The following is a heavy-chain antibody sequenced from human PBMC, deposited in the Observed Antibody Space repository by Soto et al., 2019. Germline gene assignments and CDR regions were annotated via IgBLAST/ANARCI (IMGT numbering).Heavy chain of an antibody. J-gene: IGHJ4*02. Sequence: SETLSLTCTVSGGSISSSSYYWGWIRQPPGKGLEWIGSIYYSGSTYYNPSLKSRVTISVDTSKNQFSLKLSSVTAADTAVYYCARYSGYDRRFDYWGQGTLVTVSS. D-gene: IGHD5-12*01. V-gene: IGHV4-39*01. CDR2: IYYSGST. CDR3: ARYSGYDRRFDY. CDR1: GGSISSSSYY.